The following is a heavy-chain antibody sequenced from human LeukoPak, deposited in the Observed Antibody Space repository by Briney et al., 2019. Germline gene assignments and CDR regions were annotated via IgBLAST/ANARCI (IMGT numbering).Heavy chain of an antibody. CDR1: GFILSNYW. CDR3: AGGGGCGRYDLHFDL. V-gene: IGHV3-7*04. J-gene: IGHJ4*02. CDR2: MKQEGREK. D-gene: IGHD6-19*01. Sequence: PGQSLRPSRALSGFILSNYWTSWVRQAPGKGLEWVAHMKQEGREKYLMDSLKGRFTITRANAKNSVYLKMDSLGAEDTAVYYCAGGGGCGRYDLHFDLWGKGTLVTVSS.